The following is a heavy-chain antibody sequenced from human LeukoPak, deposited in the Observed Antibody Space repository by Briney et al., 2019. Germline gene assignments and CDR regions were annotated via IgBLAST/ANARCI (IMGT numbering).Heavy chain of an antibody. CDR2: ISYDGRNK. CDR1: GFTFSNYD. D-gene: IGHD3-22*01. V-gene: IGHV3-30*18. Sequence: GRSLSLSCAASGFTFSNYDMHWGRQAPGKGLEWVALISYDGRNKYYADSVKGRFTVSRDNSKNTLYLQMNSLRAEDTAVYYCAKYDSSGYAFDSWGQGTLVTVSS. J-gene: IGHJ4*02. CDR3: AKYDSSGYAFDS.